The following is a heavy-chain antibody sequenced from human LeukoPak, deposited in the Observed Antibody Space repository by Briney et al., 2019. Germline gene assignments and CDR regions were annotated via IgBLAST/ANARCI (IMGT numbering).Heavy chain of an antibody. CDR3: ARDGVEYGMDV. CDR1: GFIFSSYS. V-gene: IGHV3-21*01. D-gene: IGHD1-1*01. CDR2: IRSGSSYI. Sequence: GGPQSLFWAACGFIFSSYSMNGVRQARGKGLEWVTSIRSGSSYIYCADSERRGFTISRNHAKNSLYPQRNSPRSEDTAVYYCARDGVEYGMDVWGKGTTVTVSS. J-gene: IGHJ6*04.